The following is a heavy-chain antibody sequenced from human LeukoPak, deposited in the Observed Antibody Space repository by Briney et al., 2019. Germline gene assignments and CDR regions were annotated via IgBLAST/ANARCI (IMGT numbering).Heavy chain of an antibody. J-gene: IGHJ4*02. CDR1: GGSFSGYY. CDR2: INHSGST. D-gene: IGHD2-2*01. Sequence: SETLSLTCAVYGGSFSGYYWSWIRQPPGKGLEWIGDINHSGSTNYNPSLKSRVTISVDTSKNQFSLKLSSVTAADTAVYYCARGPKVVVPAANFFDYWGQGTLVTVSS. CDR3: ARGPKVVVPAANFFDY. V-gene: IGHV4-34*01.